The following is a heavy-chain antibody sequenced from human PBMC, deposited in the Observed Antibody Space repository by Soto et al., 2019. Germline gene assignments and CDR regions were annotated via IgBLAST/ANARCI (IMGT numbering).Heavy chain of an antibody. V-gene: IGHV4-31*03. CDR2: IYYSGST. J-gene: IGHJ4*02. CDR1: GGSISSGGYY. D-gene: IGHD4-17*01. Sequence: SETPSLTCTVSGGSISSGGYYWSWIRQHPGKGLEWIGYIYYSGSTYYNPSLKSRVTISVDTSKNQFSLKLSSVTAADTAVYYCARTVTTPERFPDYWGQGTLVTVSS. CDR3: ARTVTTPERFPDY.